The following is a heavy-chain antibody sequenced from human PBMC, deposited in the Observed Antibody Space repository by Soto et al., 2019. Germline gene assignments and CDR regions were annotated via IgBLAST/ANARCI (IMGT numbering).Heavy chain of an antibody. Sequence: GGSLRLSCAASGFTFSSYGMHWVRQAPGKGLEWVAVIWYDGSNKYYADSVKGRFTISRDNSKNTLYLQMNSLRAEDTAVYYCARDWGNDYGDYVGYYYWGQGTLVTVSS. D-gene: IGHD4-17*01. J-gene: IGHJ4*02. CDR2: IWYDGSNK. V-gene: IGHV3-33*01. CDR1: GFTFSSYG. CDR3: ARDWGNDYGDYVGYYY.